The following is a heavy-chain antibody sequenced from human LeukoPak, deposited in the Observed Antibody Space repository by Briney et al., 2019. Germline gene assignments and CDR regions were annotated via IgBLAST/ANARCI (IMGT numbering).Heavy chain of an antibody. J-gene: IGHJ4*02. CDR1: GFSLSTSGMC. CDR2: LDWDDDK. Sequence: SGPTLVNPTQTLTQTCTFSGFSLSTSGMCVTWIRQPPGKALEWLARLDWDDDKYYSTSLKTRLTISKDTSKNQVVLTMTNMDPVDTASYYCARMRAYSNVYYFDYWGQGTLVTVSS. D-gene: IGHD4-11*01. V-gene: IGHV2-70*11. CDR3: ARMRAYSNVYYFDY.